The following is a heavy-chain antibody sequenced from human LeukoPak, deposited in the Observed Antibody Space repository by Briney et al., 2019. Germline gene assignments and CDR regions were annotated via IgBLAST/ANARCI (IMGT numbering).Heavy chain of an antibody. CDR1: GFPFSSYA. J-gene: IGHJ4*02. V-gene: IGHV3-23*01. CDR2: ISGSGGST. D-gene: IGHD5-18*01. CDR3: AKRVQLTY. Sequence: GSLRLSCAAPGFPFSSYAMSWVRQAPGEGLEWVSSISGSGGSTYYADSVKGRFTISRDNSKNTLYLQMNSLRAEDTAVYYCAKRVQLTYWGQGTLVTVSS.